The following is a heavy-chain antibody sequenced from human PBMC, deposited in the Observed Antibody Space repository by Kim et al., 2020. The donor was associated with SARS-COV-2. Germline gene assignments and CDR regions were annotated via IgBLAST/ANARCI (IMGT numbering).Heavy chain of an antibody. CDR2: IYRGGST. CDR1: EFSVSNYY. J-gene: IGHJ4*02. V-gene: IGHV3-53*01. D-gene: IGHD1-26*01. Sequence: GGSLRLSCEASEFSVSNYYMSWVRQAPGKGLEWVSVIYRGGSTYYTDSVKGRFTISRDTSWNTLNLQMNSLRAEDAAVYYCARGHPLQLTNTEWGDQYYFDYWGQGAPVTVSS. CDR3: ARGHPLQLTNTEWGDQYYFDY.